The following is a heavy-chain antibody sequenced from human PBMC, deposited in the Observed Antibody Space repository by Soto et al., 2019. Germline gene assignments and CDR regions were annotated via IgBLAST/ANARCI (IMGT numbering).Heavy chain of an antibody. J-gene: IGHJ6*02. V-gene: IGHV5-51*01. CDR3: ASSVLTGYPLAPSGGMDV. D-gene: IGHD3-9*01. Sequence: LKISCKGSGYSFTSYRIGWVRQMPGKGLEWMGIIYPGDSDTRYSPSFQGQVTISADKSISTAYLQWSSLKASDTAMYYCASSVLTGYPLAPSGGMDVWGQGTTVTVSS. CDR2: IYPGDSDT. CDR1: GYSFTSYR.